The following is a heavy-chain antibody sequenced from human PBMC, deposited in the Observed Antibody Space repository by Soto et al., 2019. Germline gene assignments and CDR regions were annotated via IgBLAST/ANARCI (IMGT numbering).Heavy chain of an antibody. CDR3: ARAGEYYYEPN. D-gene: IGHD3-22*01. Sequence: QVQLVESGGGVVQAGRSLRLSCAASGFTFSSYAMHWVRQAPGKGLEWVAVISYDGSNKYYADSVKGRFTISRDNSKNTLYLQMNSLRAEDTAVYYCARAGEYYYEPNWGQGTLVTVSS. J-gene: IGHJ4*02. V-gene: IGHV3-30-3*01. CDR1: GFTFSSYA. CDR2: ISYDGSNK.